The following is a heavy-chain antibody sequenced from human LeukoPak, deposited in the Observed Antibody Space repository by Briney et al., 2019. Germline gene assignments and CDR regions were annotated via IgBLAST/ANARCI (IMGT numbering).Heavy chain of an antibody. Sequence: ASVKVSCKASGYTFTGYYMHWVRQAPGQGLEWMGWINPNSGGTNYAQKFQGRVTMTRDTSISTAYMELSRLRSDDTAVYYCARGVRYCSSTGCYEVDYWGQGTLVTVSS. CDR2: INPNSGGT. D-gene: IGHD2-2*01. CDR1: GYTFTGYY. CDR3: ARGVRYCSSTGCYEVDY. J-gene: IGHJ4*02. V-gene: IGHV1-2*02.